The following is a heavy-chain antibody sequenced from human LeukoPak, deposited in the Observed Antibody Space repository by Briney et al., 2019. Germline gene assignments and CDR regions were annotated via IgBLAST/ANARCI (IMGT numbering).Heavy chain of an antibody. CDR3: ARDVGGTWSYYNRAYYFDC. D-gene: IGHD3-10*01. J-gene: IGHJ4*02. CDR1: GFTFSSYW. V-gene: IGHV3-7*01. Sequence: GGSLRLSCAASGFTFSSYWMSWVRQAPGKGLEWVANIKQDGSEKYYVDSVKGRFTISRDNAKNSLYLQMNSLRAEDTAVYYCARDVGGTWSYYNRAYYFDCWGQGTLVTVSS. CDR2: IKQDGSEK.